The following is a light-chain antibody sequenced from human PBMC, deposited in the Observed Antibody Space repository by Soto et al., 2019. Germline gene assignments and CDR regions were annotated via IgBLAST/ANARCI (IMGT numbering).Light chain of an antibody. J-gene: IGKJ1*01. CDR2: DAS. Sequence: DIQMAQSPSALSASLGDSVTIACRASQTISRWLAWYQQRPGKAPKLLIYDASTLDSGVPSRFSGSGSGTEFTLTISSLQPDDSATYYCQQYSTYWTFGQGTKV. CDR3: QQYSTYWT. CDR1: QTISRW. V-gene: IGKV1-5*01.